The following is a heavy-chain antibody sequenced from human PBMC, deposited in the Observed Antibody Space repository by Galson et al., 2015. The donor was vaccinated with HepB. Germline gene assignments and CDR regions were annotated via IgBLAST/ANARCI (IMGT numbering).Heavy chain of an antibody. J-gene: IGHJ3*02. CDR3: ATDPRSVRGNRHAFDI. Sequence: VKVSCKVSGYTFTDYYMHWVQQAPGKGLEWMGLVDPEDGETIYAEKFQGRVTITADTSTDTAYMELSSLRSEDTAVYYCATDPRSVRGNRHAFDIWGQGTMVTVSS. CDR2: VDPEDGET. D-gene: IGHD1-14*01. CDR1: GYTFTDYY. V-gene: IGHV1-69-2*01.